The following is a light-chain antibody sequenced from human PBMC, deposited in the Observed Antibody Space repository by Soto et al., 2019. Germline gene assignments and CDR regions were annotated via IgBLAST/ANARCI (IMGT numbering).Light chain of an antibody. V-gene: IGLV1-40*01. CDR2: DDS. CDR1: SSNIGADYD. J-gene: IGLJ2*01. CDR3: QSFDSGLSGVV. Sequence: QAVLTQPPSVSGAPGQRVTISCTGSSSNIGADYDILWYQQLPGTAPKLLIYDDSERPSGVPDRFSGSKSGTSASLAITGLQAEDEADYYCQSFDSGLSGVVFGGGTKLTVL.